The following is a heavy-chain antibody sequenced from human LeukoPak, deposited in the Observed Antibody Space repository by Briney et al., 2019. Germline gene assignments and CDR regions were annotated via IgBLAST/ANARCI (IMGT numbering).Heavy chain of an antibody. CDR3: ARVAVAGTPFDY. D-gene: IGHD6-19*01. V-gene: IGHV1-8*01. Sequence: ASVKVSCTASGYTFTSYDINWVRQATGQGLEWMGWMNPNSGNTGYAQKFQGRVTMTRNTSISTAYMELSSLRSEGTAVYYCARVAVAGTPFDYWGQGTLVTVSS. CDR2: MNPNSGNT. J-gene: IGHJ4*02. CDR1: GYTFTSYD.